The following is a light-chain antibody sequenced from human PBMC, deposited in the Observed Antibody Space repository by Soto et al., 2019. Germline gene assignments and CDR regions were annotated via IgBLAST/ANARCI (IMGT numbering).Light chain of an antibody. CDR3: QQYNNWPPWT. CDR2: GVS. V-gene: IGKV3D-15*01. J-gene: IGKJ1*01. CDR1: QSVSSN. Sequence: EIVMTQSPATLSVSPGERATLSCRASQSVSSNLAWYQQKPGQAPRLLIYGVSTRATGIPARFSGSGSGTEFTLTISSLQSEDFAVDYCQQYNNWPPWTFGQGTKVEIK.